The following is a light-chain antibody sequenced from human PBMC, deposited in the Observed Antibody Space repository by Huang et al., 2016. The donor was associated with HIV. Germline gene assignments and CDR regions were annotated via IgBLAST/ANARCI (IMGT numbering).Light chain of an antibody. CDR1: QSVSRNY. CDR2: RAS. Sequence: IELTQSPGTLSLSPGERATLSCRASQSVSRNYVAWFQQKPGQAPRLLIYRASRRATGIPDKISGSGSGTDFTLTIDRLEPEDLAFYYCQQTGRSPWTFGQGTKVEI. V-gene: IGKV3-20*01. CDR3: QQTGRSPWT. J-gene: IGKJ1*01.